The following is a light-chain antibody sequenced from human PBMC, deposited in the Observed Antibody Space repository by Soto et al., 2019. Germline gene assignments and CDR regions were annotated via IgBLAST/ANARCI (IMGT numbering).Light chain of an antibody. CDR3: QQYNSYSQT. J-gene: IGKJ1*01. CDR1: QSISSW. CDR2: KAS. V-gene: IGKV1-5*03. Sequence: DIQMTQSPSTLSASVGDRVTITCRASQSISSWLAWYQQKPGKDPKLLIYKASSLESGVHSRFGGSGSGTEFTLTISSLQPGDFATYYCQQYNSYSQTFGQGTKVEIK.